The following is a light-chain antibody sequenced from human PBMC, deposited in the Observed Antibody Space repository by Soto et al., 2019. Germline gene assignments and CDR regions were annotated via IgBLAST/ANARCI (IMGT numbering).Light chain of an antibody. CDR1: SSDVGGYNY. Sequence: QSVLTQPRSVSGSPGQSVSISCTGTSSDVGGYNYVSWYQQHPGKAPKLMIYDVTKRPSGVPDRFSGSKSGNRASLTISGLQAEDEADYYCCSYAGSSISVFGGGTKLTV. V-gene: IGLV2-11*01. CDR3: CSYAGSSISV. CDR2: DVT. J-gene: IGLJ3*02.